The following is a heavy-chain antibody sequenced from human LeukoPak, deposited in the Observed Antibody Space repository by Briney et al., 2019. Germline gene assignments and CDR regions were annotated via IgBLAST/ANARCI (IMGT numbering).Heavy chain of an antibody. CDR1: GYTFTGYF. V-gene: IGHV1-2*06. CDR3: AILEYCTRTSCPDY. CDR2: INPNSGGT. Sequence: ASVKVSCKASGYTFTGYFMHWVRQAPGQGLECMGRINPNSGGTNYAQKFQGRVTMTRDTSISTAYMELSRLRSDDTAVYYCAILEYCTRTSCPDYWGQGTLVTVSS. D-gene: IGHD2-2*01. J-gene: IGHJ4*02.